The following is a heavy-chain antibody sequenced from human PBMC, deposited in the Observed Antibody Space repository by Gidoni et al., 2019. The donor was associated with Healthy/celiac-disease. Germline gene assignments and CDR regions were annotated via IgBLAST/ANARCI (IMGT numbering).Heavy chain of an antibody. CDR2: ISGSGGST. D-gene: IGHD5-18*01. V-gene: IGHV3-23*04. J-gene: IGHJ4*02. CDR1: GFTLRSYA. CDR3: AKGPNTAMVTYFDY. Sequence: EVQLVESGGGLVQPGGSLRLSCAAPGFTLRSYAMSWVRQAPGQGLEWVSAISGSGGSTYYADSVKGRFTISRDNSKNTLYLQMNSLRAEDTAVYYCAKGPNTAMVTYFDYWGQGTLVTVSS.